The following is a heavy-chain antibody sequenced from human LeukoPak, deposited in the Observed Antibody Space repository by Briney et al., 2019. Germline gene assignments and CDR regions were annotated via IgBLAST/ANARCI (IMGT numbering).Heavy chain of an antibody. CDR1: GFTFSSYG. V-gene: IGHV3-30*02. CDR3: AKDSRGYSYGYPKFDY. CDR2: IRYDGSNK. J-gene: IGHJ4*02. D-gene: IGHD5-18*01. Sequence: GGSLRLSCAASGFTFSSYGMHWVRQAPGKGLEWVAFIRYDGSNKYYADSVKGRFTISRDNSKNTLYLQMNSLRAEDTAVYYCAKDSRGYSYGYPKFDYWGQGTLVTVSS.